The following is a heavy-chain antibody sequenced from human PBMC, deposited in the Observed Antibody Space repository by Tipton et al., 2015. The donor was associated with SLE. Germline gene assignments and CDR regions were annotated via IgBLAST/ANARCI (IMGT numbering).Heavy chain of an antibody. CDR1: GVSISSYY. J-gene: IGHJ4*02. CDR3: ARGPYGAAASYDY. CDR2: VYFDGST. V-gene: IGHV4-59*01. Sequence: TLSLTCTVSGVSISSYYWSWIRQPPGKGLEWIGYVYFDGSTNYNPSLKSRVTMSLDTSKNQFSLKLNSVTAADTAVYYCARGPYGAAASYDYWGQGTLVTVSS. D-gene: IGHD6-13*01.